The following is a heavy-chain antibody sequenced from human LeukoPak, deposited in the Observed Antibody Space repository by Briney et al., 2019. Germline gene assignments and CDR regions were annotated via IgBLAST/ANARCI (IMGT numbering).Heavy chain of an antibody. CDR2: IYPGDSDT. CDR1: GYSFTSYW. J-gene: IGHJ6*03. V-gene: IGHV5-51*01. Sequence: GESLKISCKGSGYSFTSYWIGWVRQMPGKGLEWMGIIYPGDSDTRYSPSFQGQVTISADKSISTAYLQWSSLKASDTAMYYCARHRPSGLPNRNDYYNYYMDVWGKGTTVTVSS. CDR3: ARHRPSGLPNRNDYYNYYMDV. D-gene: IGHD4-11*01.